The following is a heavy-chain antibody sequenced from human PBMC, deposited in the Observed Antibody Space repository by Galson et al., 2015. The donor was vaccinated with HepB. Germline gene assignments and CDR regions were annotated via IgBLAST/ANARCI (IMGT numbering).Heavy chain of an antibody. V-gene: IGHV1-2*04. CDR2: INPNSGGT. J-gene: IGHJ3*02. CDR3: ARVYSSSWSRSAFDI. CDR1: GYTFTGYY. D-gene: IGHD6-13*01. Sequence: SVKVSCKASGYTFTGYYMHWVRQAPGQGLEWMGWINPNSGGTNYAQKFQGWVTMTRDTSISTAYMELSRLRSDDTAVYYCARVYSSSWSRSAFDIWGQGTTVTVSS.